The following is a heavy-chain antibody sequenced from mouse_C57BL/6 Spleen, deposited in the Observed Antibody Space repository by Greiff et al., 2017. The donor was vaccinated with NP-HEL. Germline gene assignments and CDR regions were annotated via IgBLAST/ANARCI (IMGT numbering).Heavy chain of an antibody. J-gene: IGHJ2*01. CDR2: IHPNSGST. Sequence: VQLQQPGAELVKPGASVKLSCKASGYTFTSYWMHWVKQRPGQGLEWIGMIHPNSGSTNYNEKFKSKATLTVDKSSSTAYMQLSSLTSEDSAVYYCARSLITTVVGDYWGQGTTLTVSS. V-gene: IGHV1-64*01. D-gene: IGHD1-1*01. CDR3: ARSLITTVVGDY. CDR1: GYTFTSYW.